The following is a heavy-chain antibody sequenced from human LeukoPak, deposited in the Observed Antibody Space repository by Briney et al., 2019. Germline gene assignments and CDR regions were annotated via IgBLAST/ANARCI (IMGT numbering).Heavy chain of an antibody. CDR2: ISSSSSYI. J-gene: IGHJ4*02. V-gene: IGHV3-21*01. Sequence: GGSLRLSCAASGFTFSSYSMNWVRQAPGKGLEWVSSISSSSSYIYYADSVKGRFTISRDNAKNSLYLQMNSLRAEDTAVYYCARGLSGYASSLGYWGQGTLVTVSA. CDR1: GFTFSSYS. CDR3: ARGLSGYASSLGY. D-gene: IGHD6-6*01.